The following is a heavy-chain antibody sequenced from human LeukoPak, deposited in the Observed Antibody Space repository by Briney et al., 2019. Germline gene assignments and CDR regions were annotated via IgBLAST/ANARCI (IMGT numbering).Heavy chain of an antibody. CDR1: GFSFSSYC. Sequence: GGSLRLSCAASGFSFSSYCMTWVRQAPGKGLEWVANIEQDGSEKYYVDSVKGRFTISRDNAKNSLYLQMNSLRAEDTAVYYCARDTTTYCSSTSCYRKVSWFDPWGQGTLVTVSS. D-gene: IGHD2-2*01. V-gene: IGHV3-7*01. CDR3: ARDTTTYCSSTSCYRKVSWFDP. J-gene: IGHJ5*02. CDR2: IEQDGSEK.